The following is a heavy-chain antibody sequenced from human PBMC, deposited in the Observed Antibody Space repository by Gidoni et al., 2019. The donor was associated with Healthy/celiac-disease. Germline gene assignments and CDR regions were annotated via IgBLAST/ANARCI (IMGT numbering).Heavy chain of an antibody. CDR2: ISYDGSNK. V-gene: IGHV3-30*04. D-gene: IGHD1-26*01. Sequence: QVQLVESGGGVVQPGRSLRLSCAASGFTFSSYAMHWVRQAPGKGLEWVEVISYDGSNKYYADSVKGRFTISRDNSKNTLYLQMNSLRAEDTAVYYCARSGQNSGSYLGFDYWGQGTLVTVSS. CDR3: ARSGQNSGSYLGFDY. CDR1: GFTFSSYA. J-gene: IGHJ4*02.